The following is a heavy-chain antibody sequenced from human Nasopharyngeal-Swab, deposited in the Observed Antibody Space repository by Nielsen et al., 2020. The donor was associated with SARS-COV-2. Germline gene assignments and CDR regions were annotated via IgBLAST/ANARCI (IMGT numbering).Heavy chain of an antibody. CDR3: AKETYNSTYYFFDS. CDR1: GFRFDDYA. CDR2: ISKDGGTT. D-gene: IGHD4-11*01. J-gene: IGHJ4*02. V-gene: IGHV3-43*02. Sequence: GESLKISCAASGFRFDDYAMHWVRQTPGKGLEWVSLISKDGGTTYYADSVKGRFTISRDNSKNSLYPQVNSLRTEDTALYYCAKETYNSTYYFFDSWGQGTLVNVSS.